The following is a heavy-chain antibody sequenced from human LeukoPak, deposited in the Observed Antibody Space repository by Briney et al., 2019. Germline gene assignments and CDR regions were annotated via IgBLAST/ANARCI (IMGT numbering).Heavy chain of an antibody. J-gene: IGHJ4*02. D-gene: IGHD1-26*01. CDR2: FYHSGIT. V-gene: IGHV4-38-2*02. CDR3: ARGQTLVGALHF. Sequence: SSETLSLTCTVSGYSISSGYFWGWIRQPPGKGLEWIGSFYHSGITYYNPSLKSRVTISVEMSKNQFSLSLSSVTAADTAVYYCARGQTLVGALHFWGQGTLVTVSS. CDR1: GYSISSGYF.